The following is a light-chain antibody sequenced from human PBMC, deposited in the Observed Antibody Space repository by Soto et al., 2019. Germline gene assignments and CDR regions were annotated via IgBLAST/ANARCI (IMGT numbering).Light chain of an antibody. CDR1: QSISSW. J-gene: IGKJ1*01. Sequence: DIQMTQSPSTLSASVGDTVTITCRASQSISSWLAWYQQKPGKAPKLLIYKASSLESGVPSRFSGSGSGTEFTLTITSLQPDDFASYYCQQYSLYWTF. CDR3: QQYSLYWT. CDR2: KAS. V-gene: IGKV1-5*03.